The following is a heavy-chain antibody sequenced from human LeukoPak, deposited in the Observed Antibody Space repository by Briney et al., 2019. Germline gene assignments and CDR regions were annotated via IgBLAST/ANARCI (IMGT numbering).Heavy chain of an antibody. Sequence: GGSLRLSCAASGFTFDDYAMHWVRQAPGKGLEWVSTISGTGGNTYYADSVKGRFTISRDNSRNTLYLLLNSLRAEDTAVYYCARDGRAAAGTNYYYMDVWGKGTTVTVSS. CDR1: GFTFDDYA. D-gene: IGHD6-13*01. CDR2: ISGTGGNT. CDR3: ARDGRAAAGTNYYYMDV. V-gene: IGHV3-23*01. J-gene: IGHJ6*03.